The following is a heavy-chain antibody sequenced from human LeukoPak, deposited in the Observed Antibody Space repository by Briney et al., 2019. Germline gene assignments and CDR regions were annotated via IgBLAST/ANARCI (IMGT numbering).Heavy chain of an antibody. V-gene: IGHV3-13*01. CDR2: IGTVGDT. Sequence: HTGGSPRLSCAASGFSFRNYDMHWVRQPTGKGLEWVSAIGTVGDTFYPDSVKGRFTISRDNAKNFLYLQMNSLRAGDTAVYYCTRSTYCNSTSCYPGAFDIWGQGTMATVSA. CDR3: TRSTYCNSTSCYPGAFDI. CDR1: GFSFRNYD. J-gene: IGHJ3*02. D-gene: IGHD2-2*01.